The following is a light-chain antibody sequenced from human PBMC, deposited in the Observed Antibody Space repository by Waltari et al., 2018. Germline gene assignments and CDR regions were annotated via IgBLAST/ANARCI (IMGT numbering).Light chain of an antibody. CDR2: DGI. CDR1: TGPVTNDHF. J-gene: IGLJ3*02. Sequence: QAGVTQEPSLTVSPGGTVTLTCGSSTGPVTNDHFPYWFQQKPGQAPRALIYDGINRQSWTPARFSASLVGGKAALTLSGAQPEDETVYYCLLSSAGARVFGGGTKLTVL. V-gene: IGLV7-46*01. CDR3: LLSSAGARV.